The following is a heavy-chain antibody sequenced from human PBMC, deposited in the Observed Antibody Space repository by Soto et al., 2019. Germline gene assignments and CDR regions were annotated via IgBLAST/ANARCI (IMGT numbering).Heavy chain of an antibody. CDR2: IWFDASNK. J-gene: IGHJ4*02. CDR1: GYSFSSYC. Sequence: QVQLVESGGGVVQPGRSLTLSCVASGYSFSSYCMHWVRQAPGKGLERVAHIWFDASNKYYADSVKGRFTISRDNSRNTLYLQMNSLRAEDTAVYYCARAYCRAGNCAVEYWGQGTLVTVSS. D-gene: IGHD2-15*01. CDR3: ARAYCRAGNCAVEY. V-gene: IGHV3-33*01.